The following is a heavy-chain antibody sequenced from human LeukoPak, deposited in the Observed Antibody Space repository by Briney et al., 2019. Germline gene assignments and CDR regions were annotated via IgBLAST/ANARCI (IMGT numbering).Heavy chain of an antibody. V-gene: IGHV4-59*01. CDR2: IYYSGST. CDR1: GGSISSYY. CDR3: ARHYDILTGYEGGLDY. Sequence: SETLSLTCTVSGGSISSYYWSWIRQPPGKGLEWIGYIYYSGSTNYNPSLKSRVTISVDTSKNQFSLKLSSVTAADTAVYYCARHYDILTGYEGGLDYWGQGTLVTVSS. J-gene: IGHJ4*02. D-gene: IGHD3-9*01.